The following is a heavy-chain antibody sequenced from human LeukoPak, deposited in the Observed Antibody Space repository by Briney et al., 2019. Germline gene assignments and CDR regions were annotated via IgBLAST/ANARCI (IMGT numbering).Heavy chain of an antibody. CDR2: IRYDGSNK. V-gene: IGHV3-30*02. CDR3: ARLSGGYYDIDY. CDR1: GFTFSSYG. J-gene: IGHJ4*02. Sequence: GGSLRLSCAASGFTFSSYGMHWVRQAPGKGLEWVAFIRYDGSNKYYADSVKGRFTISRDNAKYSLYLQMDSLRAEDTAVYYCARLSGGYYDIDYWGQGTLVTVSS. D-gene: IGHD3-22*01.